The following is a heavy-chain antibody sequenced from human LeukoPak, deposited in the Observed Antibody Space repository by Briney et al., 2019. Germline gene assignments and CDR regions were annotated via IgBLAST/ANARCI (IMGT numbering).Heavy chain of an antibody. D-gene: IGHD5-12*01. J-gene: IGHJ4*02. CDR3: AKDGSGLTYYFDQ. CDR2: ISYDGSNK. Sequence: PGRSLRLSCAASGFTFSGYGMHWVRQTPGKGLEWVAVISYDGSNKYYADSVKGRFTISRDNSKNTVYLQTNSLRAEDTAMYYCAKDGSGLTYYFDQWGQGTLVTVSS. CDR1: GFTFSGYG. V-gene: IGHV3-30*18.